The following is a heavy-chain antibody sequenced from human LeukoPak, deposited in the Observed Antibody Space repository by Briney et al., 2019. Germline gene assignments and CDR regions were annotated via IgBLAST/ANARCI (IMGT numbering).Heavy chain of an antibody. CDR1: GFTFSSYA. Sequence: GGSLRLSCAASGFTFSSYAMSWVRQAPGKGLEWVSAISGSGGSTYYADSVKGRFTISRDNAKNSLYLQLDSLRVEDTAVYYCATGRGVPGHQYLDYWGQGTLVTVSS. CDR2: ISGSGGST. CDR3: ATGRGVPGHQYLDY. V-gene: IGHV3-23*01. D-gene: IGHD3-10*01. J-gene: IGHJ4*02.